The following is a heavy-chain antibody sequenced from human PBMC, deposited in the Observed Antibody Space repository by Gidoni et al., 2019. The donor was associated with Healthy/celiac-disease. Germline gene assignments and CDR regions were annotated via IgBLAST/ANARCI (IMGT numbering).Heavy chain of an antibody. CDR3: AKGAGSITIFGVVTY. CDR1: GFTFSSYG. Sequence: QVQLVESGGGVVQPGRSLRLSCAAPGFTFSSYGMHWVRQAPGQGLEWVAVISDDGSNKYYADSVKGRFTISRDNSKNTLYLQMNSLRAEDTAVYYCAKGAGSITIFGVVTYWGQGTLVTVSS. V-gene: IGHV3-30*18. J-gene: IGHJ4*02. D-gene: IGHD3-3*01. CDR2: ISDDGSNK.